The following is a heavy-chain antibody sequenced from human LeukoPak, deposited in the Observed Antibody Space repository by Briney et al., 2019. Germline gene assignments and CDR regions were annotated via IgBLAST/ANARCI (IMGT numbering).Heavy chain of an antibody. V-gene: IGHV3-33*01. J-gene: IGHJ4*02. CDR3: ASGTVIGFD. D-gene: IGHD1-1*01. Sequence: GGSLRLSCAASGFTFSSYGMHWVRQAPGKGLEWVAVIWYDGSNRYYADSVKGRFTISRDNSKNTLYLQMNSLRAEDTAVYYCASGTVIGFDWGQGTLVTVSS. CDR2: IWYDGSNR. CDR1: GFTFSSYG.